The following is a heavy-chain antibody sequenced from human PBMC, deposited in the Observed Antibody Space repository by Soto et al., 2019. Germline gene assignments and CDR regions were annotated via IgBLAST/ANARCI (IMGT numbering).Heavy chain of an antibody. CDR1: GGSISSGGYF. CDR3: ASFAEEESPKVGSWYYFDY. D-gene: IGHD6-13*01. CDR2: IYYSGKT. Sequence: PSETLSLTCTVSGGSISSGGYFWSWVRQHPGKGLEWIGNIYYSGKTYYNPSLKSRVSISVDTSKTQFSLKLSSVTAAGTAVYYCASFAEEESPKVGSWYYFDYWGQGTRVTVSS. J-gene: IGHJ4*02. V-gene: IGHV4-31*03.